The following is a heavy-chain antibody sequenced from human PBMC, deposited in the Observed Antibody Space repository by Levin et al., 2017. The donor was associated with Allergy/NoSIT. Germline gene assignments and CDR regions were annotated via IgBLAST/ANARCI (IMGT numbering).Heavy chain of an antibody. D-gene: IGHD5/OR15-5a*01. V-gene: IGHV4-38-2*02. CDR2: IYNSGGS. Sequence: SETLSLTCAVSGYSISSGYYWAWIRQPPGKGLEWIGSIYNSGGSYYNPSLKSRVTISLDMSKNQFSLRLNSVTATDTAVYYCARDQIYERFDPWGQGTLVTVSS. J-gene: IGHJ5*02. CDR3: ARDQIYERFDP. CDR1: GYSISSGYY.